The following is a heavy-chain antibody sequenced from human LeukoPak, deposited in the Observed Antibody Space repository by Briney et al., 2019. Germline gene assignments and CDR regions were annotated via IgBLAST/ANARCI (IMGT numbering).Heavy chain of an antibody. Sequence: ASVKVSCKASGYTFSSYDINWVRQATGQGLEWMGWVSPNSNNAGYAQKFQGRVTMTTNTSMNTAYMELSSLKSDDTAVYFCARTPNGLNQAGHWFDPWGQGTPVTVSS. CDR3: ARTPNGLNQAGHWFDP. V-gene: IGHV1-8*01. CDR2: VSPNSNNA. D-gene: IGHD2-15*01. J-gene: IGHJ5*02. CDR1: GYTFSSYD.